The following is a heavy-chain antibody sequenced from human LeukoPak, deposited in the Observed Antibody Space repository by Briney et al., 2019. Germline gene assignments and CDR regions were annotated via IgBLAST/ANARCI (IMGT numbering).Heavy chain of an antibody. D-gene: IGHD3-10*01. CDR2: ISYDGSNK. CDR3: AKDYYGSGSYYNPRHYYYGMDV. CDR1: GFTFSSYG. Sequence: GGSLRLSCAASGFTFSSYGMHWVRQAPGKGLEGVAVISYDGSNKNYADSVKGRFTISRDNSKNTLYLQMNSLRAEDTAVYYCAKDYYGSGSYYNPRHYYYGMDVWGRGTTVTVSS. J-gene: IGHJ6*02. V-gene: IGHV3-30*18.